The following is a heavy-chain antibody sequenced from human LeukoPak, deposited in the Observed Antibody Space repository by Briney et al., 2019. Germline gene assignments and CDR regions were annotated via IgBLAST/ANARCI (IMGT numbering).Heavy chain of an antibody. J-gene: IGHJ4*02. V-gene: IGHV3-9*01. Sequence: PGRSLRLSCAASGFTFDDYVMHWVRQAPGKGLEWVSGISWNSGSIGYADSVKGRFTISRDNAKNSLYLQMNSLRAEDTALYYCAKGSYAVAGRFDYWGQGTLVTVSS. D-gene: IGHD6-19*01. CDR2: ISWNSGSI. CDR3: AKGSYAVAGRFDY. CDR1: GFTFDDYV.